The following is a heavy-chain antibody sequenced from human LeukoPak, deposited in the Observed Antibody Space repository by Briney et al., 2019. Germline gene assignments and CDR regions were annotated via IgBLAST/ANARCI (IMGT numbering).Heavy chain of an antibody. CDR3: ARGINDEYFQS. V-gene: IGHV5-51*04. Sequence: GESLKISCKDSPYYFINFWIGWVRQMPGKGLEWMGIIYPADSDTRYNPSFQGHVTISADRPASTAYLQWHSLKASDIAIYYCARGINDEYFQSWGQGTLVIVSS. J-gene: IGHJ1*01. CDR2: IYPADSDT. CDR1: PYYFINFW. D-gene: IGHD2/OR15-2a*01.